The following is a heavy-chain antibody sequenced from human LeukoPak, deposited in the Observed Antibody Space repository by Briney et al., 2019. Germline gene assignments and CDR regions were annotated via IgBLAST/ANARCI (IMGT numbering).Heavy chain of an antibody. Sequence: GGSLRLSCAASGFTFSDYYMSWIRQAPGKGLEWVSYISTSSTYTNYADSVKGRFTISRDNAKNSLYLQMNSLRADDTAVYYCARGLTITSPLDYWGQGTLVTVSS. CDR2: ISTSSTYT. CDR1: GFTFSDYY. V-gene: IGHV3-11*06. CDR3: ARGLTITSPLDY. J-gene: IGHJ4*02. D-gene: IGHD3-16*01.